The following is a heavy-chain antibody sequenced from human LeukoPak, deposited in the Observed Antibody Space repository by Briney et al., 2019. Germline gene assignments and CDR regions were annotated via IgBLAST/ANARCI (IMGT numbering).Heavy chain of an antibody. CDR1: GFTFGSYA. V-gene: IGHV3-23*01. D-gene: IGHD3-10*01. CDR3: AKYGDALGSYYDY. J-gene: IGHJ4*02. Sequence: GGSLRLSCAASGFTFGSYAMSWVRQAPGKGLEWVSTISVSGGSTNYADSVKGRFTFSRDNYKNTLHLQMNTLRAEDTALYYCAKYGDALGSYYDYWGQGTLVTVSS. CDR2: ISVSGGST.